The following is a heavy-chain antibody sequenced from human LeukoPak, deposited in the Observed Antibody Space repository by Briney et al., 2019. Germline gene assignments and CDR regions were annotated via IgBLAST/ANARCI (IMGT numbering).Heavy chain of an antibody. D-gene: IGHD6-19*01. CDR2: ISTSSIYI. Sequence: GGSLRLSCAASGFTFSSYTMNWVRQAPGKGLEWVSSISTSSIYIYYADSVKGRFTISRDNARNSLYLQMNSLRAEDTAFYYCARGLVAVAGTGDYWGQGTLVTVSS. CDR3: ARGLVAVAGTGDY. CDR1: GFTFSSYT. V-gene: IGHV3-21*04. J-gene: IGHJ4*02.